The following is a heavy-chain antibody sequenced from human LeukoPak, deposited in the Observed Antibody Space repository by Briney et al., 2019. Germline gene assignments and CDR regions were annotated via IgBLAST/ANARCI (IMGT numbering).Heavy chain of an antibody. V-gene: IGHV4-59*01. D-gene: IGHD6-19*01. Sequence: SETLSLTCTVSGGSISSYYWSWIRQPPGKGLEWIGYIYYSGSTNYNPSLKSRVTISVDTSKNQFSLKLSSVTAADTAVYYCARDSPGYSSGWYWFEPWGQGTLVSVSS. CDR3: ARDSPGYSSGWYWFEP. CDR1: GGSISSYY. CDR2: IYYSGST. J-gene: IGHJ5*02.